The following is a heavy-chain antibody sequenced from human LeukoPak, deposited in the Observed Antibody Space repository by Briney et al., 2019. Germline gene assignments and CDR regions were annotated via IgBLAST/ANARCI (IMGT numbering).Heavy chain of an antibody. V-gene: IGHV3-23*01. CDR1: GFTFRNYA. D-gene: IGHD3-10*01. CDR2: ISGSGGST. Sequence: GGSLRLSCAASGFTFRNYAMSWVRQAPGKGLEWVSAISGSGGSTYYADSVKGRFTISRDNSKNTLYLQMNSLRAEDTAVYYCAKGDKVWFGELLAFGTFDYWGQGTLVTVSS. CDR3: AKGDKVWFGELLAFGTFDY. J-gene: IGHJ4*02.